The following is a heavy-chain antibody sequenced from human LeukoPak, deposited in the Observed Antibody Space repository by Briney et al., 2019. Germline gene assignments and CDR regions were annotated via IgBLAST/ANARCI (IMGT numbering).Heavy chain of an antibody. V-gene: IGHV3-21*01. CDR1: GFTFSSYS. D-gene: IGHD2-21*01. J-gene: IGHJ3*02. CDR2: ISSSSSYI. CDR3: ARARAPIAQRAFDI. Sequence: PGRSLRLSCAASGFTFSSYSMNWVRQAPGKGLEWVSSISSSSSYIYYADSVKGRFTISRDNAKNSLYLQMNSLRAEDTAVYYCARARAPIAQRAFDIWGQGTMVTVSS.